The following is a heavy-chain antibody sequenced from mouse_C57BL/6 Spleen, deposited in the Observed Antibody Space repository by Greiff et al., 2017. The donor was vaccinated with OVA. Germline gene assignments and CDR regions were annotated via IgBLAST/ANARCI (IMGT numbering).Heavy chain of an antibody. CDR1: GYTFTEYT. D-gene: IGHD2-5*01. CDR3: ARHEDQDYSNYPLGYFDV. CDR2: FYPGSGSI. V-gene: IGHV1-62-2*01. Sequence: QVQLQQSGAELVKPGASVKLSCKASGYTFTEYTIHWVKQRSGQGLEWIGWFYPGSGSIKYNEKFKDKATLTADKSSSTVYMELSRLTSEDSAVYFCARHEDQDYSNYPLGYFDVWGTGTTVTVSS. J-gene: IGHJ1*03.